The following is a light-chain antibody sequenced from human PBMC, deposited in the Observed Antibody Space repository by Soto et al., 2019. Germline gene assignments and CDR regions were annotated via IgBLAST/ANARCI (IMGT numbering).Light chain of an antibody. CDR3: QKYNSAPQT. J-gene: IGKJ3*01. V-gene: IGKV1-27*01. Sequence: DIQMTQSPSSLSASVGDRVTITCRASQDIGNYLAWFQQKPGKVPKLLIYAASRLQSGVPSRFSGSGSGTDFILTISSLQPEDVATYYCQKYNSAPQTFGPGTKVDIK. CDR1: QDIGNY. CDR2: AAS.